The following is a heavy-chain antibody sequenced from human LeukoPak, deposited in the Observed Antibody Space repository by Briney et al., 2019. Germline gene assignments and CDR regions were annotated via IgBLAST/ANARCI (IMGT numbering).Heavy chain of an antibody. V-gene: IGHV1-2*02. CDR1: GYTFTGYY. J-gene: IGHJ3*02. D-gene: IGHD3-3*01. Sequence: ASVKVSCKASGYTFTGYYMHWVRQAPGQGLEWMGWINPNSGGTNYAQKFQGRVTMTRDTSISTAYMELSRLRSDDTAMYYCASEITIFGEVSTFDIWAKGQWSPSLQ. CDR2: INPNSGGT. CDR3: ASEITIFGEVSTFDI.